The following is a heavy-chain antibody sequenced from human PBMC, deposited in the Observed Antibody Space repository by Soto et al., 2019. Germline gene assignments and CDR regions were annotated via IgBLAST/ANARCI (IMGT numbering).Heavy chain of an antibody. CDR2: IYHSGST. CDR1: GYSISSGYY. J-gene: IGHJ5*02. V-gene: IGHV4-38-2*01. CDR3: ARTLLASDIVVVVAATGGGWFDP. D-gene: IGHD2-15*01. Sequence: SETLSLTCAVSGYSISSGYYWGWIRQPPGKGLEWIGSIYHSGSTYYNPSLKSRVTISVDTSKNQFFLKLSSVTAADTAVYYCARTLLASDIVVVVAATGGGWFDPWGQGTLVTVSS.